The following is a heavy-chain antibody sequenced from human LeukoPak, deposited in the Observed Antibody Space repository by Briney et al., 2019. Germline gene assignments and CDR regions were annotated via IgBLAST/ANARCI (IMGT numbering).Heavy chain of an antibody. Sequence: SETLSLTCSVSADSISRSSYFWGWIRQPPGKGLEWIANIYYSGNAFYNPSLKSRVTISLDRSKHQFSLELRSVTAADMAVYYCAAGIEVAGAPFDYWGQGTLVTVSS. V-gene: IGHV4-39*01. CDR3: AAGIEVAGAPFDY. D-gene: IGHD6-19*01. CDR2: IYYSGNA. J-gene: IGHJ4*02. CDR1: ADSISRSSYF.